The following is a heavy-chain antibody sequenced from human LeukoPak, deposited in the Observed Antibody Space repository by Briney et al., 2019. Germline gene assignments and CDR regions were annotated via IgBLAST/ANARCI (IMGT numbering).Heavy chain of an antibody. CDR2: INHNGNVN. J-gene: IGHJ6*02. CDR1: GFTFSSYW. V-gene: IGHV3-7*03. Sequence: GGSLRLSCAASGFTFSSYWMNWARQAPGKRLEWVASINHNGNVNYYVDSVKGRFTISRDNAKNSLYLQMSNLRAEDTAVYFCARGNRGNYYYGMDVWGQGTTVTVSS. CDR3: ARGNRGNYYYGMDV.